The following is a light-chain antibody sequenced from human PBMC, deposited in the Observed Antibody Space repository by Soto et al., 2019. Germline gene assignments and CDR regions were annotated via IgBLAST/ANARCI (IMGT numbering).Light chain of an antibody. CDR2: GAS. CDR3: QQYNNWPPMYT. CDR1: QSVSSN. Sequence: EIVMTQSPATLSVSPGERATLSCRASQSVSSNLAWYQQKPDQAPRLLIYGASTRATGIPARFSGSGSGTEFTLTISSLQSEDIAVYYCQQYNNWPPMYTFGQGTKLEIK. J-gene: IGKJ2*01. V-gene: IGKV3-15*01.